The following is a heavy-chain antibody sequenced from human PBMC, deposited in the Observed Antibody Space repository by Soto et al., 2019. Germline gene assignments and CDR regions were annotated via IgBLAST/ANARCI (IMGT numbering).Heavy chain of an antibody. J-gene: IGHJ5*02. V-gene: IGHV4-4*02. CDR3: ARVVFVLVPAAIWWFDP. Sequence: QVQLQESGPGLVKPSGTLSLTCAVAGGSISSSNWWSWVRQPPGKGLEWIGEIYHSGSTNYNPSLKSRVTISVDKSKNQFSLRLSSVTAADTAVYDCARVVFVLVPAAIWWFDPWGQGTLVTVSS. CDR1: GGSISSSNW. CDR2: IYHSGST. D-gene: IGHD2-2*01.